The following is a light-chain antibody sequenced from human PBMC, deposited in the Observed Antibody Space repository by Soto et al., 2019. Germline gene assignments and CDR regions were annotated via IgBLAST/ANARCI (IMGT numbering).Light chain of an antibody. CDR2: GAS. CDR3: QQADSFPWT. Sequence: EIVLTQSPGTLSLSPGEKVTLSCRASQSVSSSYFAWYQQKPGQSPRLLIYGASSRATGTPDRFSGSESGTDFTLTISRLEPEDFAIYYCQQADSFPWTFGQGTRVEIK. V-gene: IGKV3-20*01. J-gene: IGKJ1*01. CDR1: QSVSSSY.